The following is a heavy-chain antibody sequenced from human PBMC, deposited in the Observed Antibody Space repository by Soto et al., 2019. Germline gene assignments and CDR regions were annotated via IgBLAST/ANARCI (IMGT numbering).Heavy chain of an antibody. D-gene: IGHD6-6*01. J-gene: IGHJ4*02. CDR2: IYWDDDK. Sequence: GSGPTLVNPTQTLTLTCTFSGFSLSTDDVGVGWIRQPPGKALDWLAVIYWDDDKRYSPSLKSRLTITKDTSKNQVLLTMTNMDPVDTATYFCARSKYSISSFDYWGQGALVTVPS. V-gene: IGHV2-5*02. CDR3: ARSKYSISSFDY. CDR1: GFSLSTDDVG.